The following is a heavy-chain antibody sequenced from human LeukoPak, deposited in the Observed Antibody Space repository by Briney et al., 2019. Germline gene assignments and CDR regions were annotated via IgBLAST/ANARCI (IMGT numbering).Heavy chain of an antibody. D-gene: IGHD3-3*01. CDR3: ARSPTYDFWSGYRDYYYGMDV. V-gene: IGHV3-48*01. CDR2: ISSSSSTI. CDR1: GFTFSSYS. J-gene: IGHJ6*02. Sequence: PGGSLRLSCAASGFTFSSYSMNWVRQAPGKGLEWVSYISSSSSTIYYADSVKGRFTISRDNAKNSLYLQMNSLRAEDTAVYYCARSPTYDFWSGYRDYYYGMDVWGQGTTVTVSS.